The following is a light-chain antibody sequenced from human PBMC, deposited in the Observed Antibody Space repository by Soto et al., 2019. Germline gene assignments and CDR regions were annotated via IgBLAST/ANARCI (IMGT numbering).Light chain of an antibody. CDR3: GTWDSNLSAVV. CDR1: SSNIGNNY. J-gene: IGLJ2*01. CDR2: DNN. V-gene: IGLV1-51*01. Sequence: QSVLTQPPSVSAAPGQKVTISCSGSSSNIGNNYVSWYQQLPGAAPKLLIYDNNNRPSGIPDRIAGSTSGTSATLGITGLQTGDEADYYCGTWDSNLSAVVFGGGTKLTVL.